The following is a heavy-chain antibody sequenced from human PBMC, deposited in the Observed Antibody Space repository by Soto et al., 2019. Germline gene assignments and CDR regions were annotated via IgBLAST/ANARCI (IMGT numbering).Heavy chain of an antibody. Sequence: PSETLSLTCAVYGGSLSVYYWSWIRQPPGKGLEWIGEINHSGSTNYNPSLKSRVTISVDTSKNQFSLKLSSVTAADTAVYYCARGRYSSSWYYYYYGMDVWGQGTTVT. CDR2: INHSGST. D-gene: IGHD6-13*01. CDR3: ARGRYSSSWYYYYYGMDV. J-gene: IGHJ6*02. CDR1: GGSLSVYY. V-gene: IGHV4-34*01.